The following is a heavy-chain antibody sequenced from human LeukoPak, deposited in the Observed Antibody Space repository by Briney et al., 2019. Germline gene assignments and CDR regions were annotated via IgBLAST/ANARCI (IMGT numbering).Heavy chain of an antibody. CDR1: GFIVSSNY. J-gene: IGHJ3*02. Sequence: GGSLRLSCAASGFIVSSNYMSWVRRAPGKGLEWVSVIYSGGTTYYADSVKGRFTISRDNSNNTLYLQMNSLRAEDAAVYYCARGPVTRFEIWGQGTMVTVSS. V-gene: IGHV3-53*01. D-gene: IGHD4-17*01. CDR2: IYSGGTT. CDR3: ARGPVTRFEI.